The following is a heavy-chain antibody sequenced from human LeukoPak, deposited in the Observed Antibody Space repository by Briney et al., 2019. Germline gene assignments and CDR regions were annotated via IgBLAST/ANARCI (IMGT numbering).Heavy chain of an antibody. D-gene: IGHD6-13*01. CDR1: GITLSNYG. J-gene: IGHJ4*02. V-gene: IGHV3-23*01. CDR3: AKGGQSFIAAAGFPLSYFDY. CDR2: ISDSGGRT. Sequence: PGGSLRLSCAVSGITLSNYGMSWVRQAPGKGLEWVAGISDSGGRTKYADSVKGRFTISRDNPKNTLCLQMNSLRAEDTAVYYCAKGGQSFIAAAGFPLSYFDYWGQGTLVTVSS.